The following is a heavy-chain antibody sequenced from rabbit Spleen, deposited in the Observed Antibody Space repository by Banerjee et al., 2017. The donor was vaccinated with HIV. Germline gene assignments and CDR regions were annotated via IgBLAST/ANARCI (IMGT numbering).Heavy chain of an antibody. CDR1: GIDLMSIA. D-gene: IGHD4-1*01. Sequence: QELKESGGRLVTPGGSLTLSCKASGIDLMSIAMSWVRQAPGKGLEWIGDIYPVFGITNYANWVKGRFTISSDNAQNTVDLQMNSLTPADTATYFCARNANGGWDLWGSGTLVTVS. CDR2: IYPVFGIT. J-gene: IGHJ6*01. CDR3: ARNANGGWDL. V-gene: IGHV1S7*01.